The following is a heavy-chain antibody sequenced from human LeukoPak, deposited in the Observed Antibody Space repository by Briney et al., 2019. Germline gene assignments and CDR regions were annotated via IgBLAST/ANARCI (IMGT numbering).Heavy chain of an antibody. V-gene: IGHV3-7*01. CDR1: GFTFSGAW. J-gene: IGHJ3*02. D-gene: IGHD6-19*01. CDR2: IREDGTEK. CDR3: ARGHIAVSAHDDAFDI. Sequence: PGGSLRLSCTASGFTFSGAWMTWVRQAPGKGLEWVANIREDGTEKNYVDSVKGRFTISRDNAKNSLYLQMNSLRAEDAALYYCARGHIAVSAHDDAFDIWGQGTMVTVSS.